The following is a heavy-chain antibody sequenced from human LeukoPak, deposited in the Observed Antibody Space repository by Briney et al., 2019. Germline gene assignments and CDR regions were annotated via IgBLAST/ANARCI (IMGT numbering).Heavy chain of an antibody. J-gene: IGHJ4*02. CDR2: IYSGGST. V-gene: IGHV3-53*01. Sequence: GGPLRLSCAASGFTASSNYVSWVRQAPGRGLEWVSVIYSGGSTYYADSVKGRFTIYRDNSKNTLYLQMNSLRAEDTAVYYCARVSDCGGDCYPFDYWGQGTLVTVSS. CDR1: GFTASSNY. D-gene: IGHD2-21*02. CDR3: ARVSDCGGDCYPFDY.